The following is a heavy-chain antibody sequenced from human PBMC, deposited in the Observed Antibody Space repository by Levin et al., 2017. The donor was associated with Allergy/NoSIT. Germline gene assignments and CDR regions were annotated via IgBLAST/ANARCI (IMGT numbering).Heavy chain of an antibody. CDR3: ARVASMGGYYYMDG. J-gene: IGHJ6*03. D-gene: IGHD2/OR15-2a*01. CDR2: IYYSGST. Sequence: SETLSLTCTVSGGSISSGDYYWSWIRQPPGKGLEWIGYIYYSGSTYYNPSLKSRVTISVDTSKNQFSLKLSSVTAADTAVYYCARVASMGGYYYMDGWGKGTTVTVSS. CDR1: GGSISSGDYY. V-gene: IGHV4-30-4*01.